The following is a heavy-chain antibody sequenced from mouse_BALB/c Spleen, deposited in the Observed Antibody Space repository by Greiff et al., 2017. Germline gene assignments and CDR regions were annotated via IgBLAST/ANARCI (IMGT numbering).Heavy chain of an antibody. D-gene: IGHD2-4*01. CDR2: IYPGSGNT. CDR3: ARYLITYYFDY. Sequence: LVESGPELVKPGASVKISCKASGYTFTDYYINWVKQKPGQGLEWIGWIYPGSGNTKYNEKFKGKATLTVDTSSSTAYMQLSSLTSEDTAVYFCARYLITYYFDYWGQGTTLTVSS. V-gene: IGHV1-84*02. J-gene: IGHJ2*01. CDR1: GYTFTDYY.